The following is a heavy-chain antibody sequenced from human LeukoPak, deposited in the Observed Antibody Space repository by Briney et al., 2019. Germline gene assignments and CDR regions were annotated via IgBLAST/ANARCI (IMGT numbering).Heavy chain of an antibody. J-gene: IGHJ4*02. CDR1: GCAFSSYA. CDR2: IIPIFGTA. CDR3: ARGKEYSSSNY. D-gene: IGHD6-13*01. V-gene: IGHV1-69*13. Sequence: RASVKVSCRASGCAFSSYAISWVRQAPGQGLEWMGGIIPIFGTANYAQKFQGRVTITADESTSTAYMELSSLRSEDTAVYYCARGKEYSSSNYWGQGTLVTVSS.